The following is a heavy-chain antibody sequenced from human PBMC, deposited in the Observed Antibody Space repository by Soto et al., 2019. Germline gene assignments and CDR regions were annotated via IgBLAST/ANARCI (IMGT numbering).Heavy chain of an antibody. D-gene: IGHD3-22*01. CDR2: ITATGDRT. CDR3: ATMNGYFEY. V-gene: IGHV3-23*01. Sequence: GGSLRLSCADSGFRFSSYSMSWVRQTPGKGLEWVAAITATGDRTYYADSVTGRFTISRDNSKKTHYLQMTSLRAEDTAMYYCATMNGYFEYWGQGTPVTSPQ. J-gene: IGHJ4*02. CDR1: GFRFSSYS.